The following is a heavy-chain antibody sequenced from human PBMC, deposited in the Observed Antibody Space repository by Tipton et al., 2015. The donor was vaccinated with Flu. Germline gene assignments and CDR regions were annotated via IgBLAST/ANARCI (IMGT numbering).Heavy chain of an antibody. V-gene: IGHV4-61*02. CDR2: IYTSGST. CDR3: AGTGY. D-gene: IGHD3-10*01. CDR1: GGSISSGSYY. Sequence: SLRLSCTVSGGSISSGSYYWSWIRQPAGKGLEWIGRIYTSGSTNYNPSLKSRVTISVDTSKNQFSLKLSSVTAADTAVYYCAGTGYWGQGTLVTVSS. J-gene: IGHJ4*02.